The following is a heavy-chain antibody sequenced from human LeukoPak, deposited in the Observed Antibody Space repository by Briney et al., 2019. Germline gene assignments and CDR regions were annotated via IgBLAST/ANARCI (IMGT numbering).Heavy chain of an antibody. CDR1: GLTFSSYG. D-gene: IGHD2-2*01. CDR3: ARDVVVPAPDYYYYGMDV. V-gene: IGHV3-21*01. CDR2: ISSSSSYI. J-gene: IGHJ6*02. Sequence: PGRSLRLSCAASGLTFSSYGMHWVRQAPGKGLEWVSSISSSSSYIYYADSVKGRFTISRDNAKTSLYLQMNSLRAEDTAVYYCARDVVVPAPDYYYYGMDVWGQGTTVTVSS.